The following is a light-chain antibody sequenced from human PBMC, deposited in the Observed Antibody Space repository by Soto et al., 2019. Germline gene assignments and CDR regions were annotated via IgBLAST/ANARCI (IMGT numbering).Light chain of an antibody. CDR3: AAWDDSLSGRV. V-gene: IGLV1-44*01. Sequence: QSVLTQPPSVSGTPGQRVTISCTGSGSNIGSNTVNWYQQAPGTAPKLLMYNYSQRPSGVPDRFSGSQSGTSASLAISGLQSDDEADYYCAAWDDSLSGRVFGGGTKLTVL. CDR1: GSNIGSNT. J-gene: IGLJ3*02. CDR2: NYS.